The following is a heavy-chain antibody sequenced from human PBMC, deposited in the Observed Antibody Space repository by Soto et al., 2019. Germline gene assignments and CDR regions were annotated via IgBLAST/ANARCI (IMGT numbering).Heavy chain of an antibody. V-gene: IGHV4-59*02. J-gene: IGHJ5*02. CDR1: GASVSSFS. CDR3: ARGGTSGSAVYNWFDP. Sequence: LETLSLTCSVTGASVSSFSWSWIRQSPGKGLEWIGYIHNSGGTNYTPSLRSRVTISVDTSKNLLSLNLTSLTAADTAVYYCARGGTSGSAVYNWFDPWGQGTLVTVSS. D-gene: IGHD3-10*01. CDR2: IHNSGGT.